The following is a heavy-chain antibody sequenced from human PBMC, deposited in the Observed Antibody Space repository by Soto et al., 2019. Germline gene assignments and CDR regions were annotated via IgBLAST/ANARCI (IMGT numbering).Heavy chain of an antibody. CDR1: GYTFTSYG. D-gene: IGHD3-22*01. CDR3: ARDARGYYDSSGYYYQGDY. CDR2: ISAYNGNT. J-gene: IGHJ4*02. Sequence: EASVKVSCKASGYTFTSYGISWVRQAPGQGLEWMGWISAYNGNTNYAQKLQGRVTMTTDTSTSTAYMELRSLRSDDTAVYYCARDARGYYDSSGYYYQGDYWGQGTLVTVSS. V-gene: IGHV1-18*01.